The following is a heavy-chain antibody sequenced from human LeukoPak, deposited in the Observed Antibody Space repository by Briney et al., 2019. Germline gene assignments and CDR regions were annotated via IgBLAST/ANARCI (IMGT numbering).Heavy chain of an antibody. V-gene: IGHV3-64*01. Sequence: QPGGSLRLSCAASGFTFSSYAMHWVRQASGKGLEYVSAISSNGGSTYYANSVKGRFTISRDNSKNTLYLQMGSLRAEDMAVYYCARSSLVAGANWFDPWGQGTLVTVSS. CDR1: GFTFSSYA. J-gene: IGHJ5*02. CDR2: ISSNGGST. D-gene: IGHD6-19*01. CDR3: ARSSLVAGANWFDP.